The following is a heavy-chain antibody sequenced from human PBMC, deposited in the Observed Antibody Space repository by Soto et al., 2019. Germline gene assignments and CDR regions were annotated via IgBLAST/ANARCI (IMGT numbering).Heavy chain of an antibody. J-gene: IGHJ4*02. CDR3: AKDRTVAARNFDY. CDR2: ISTSIDAT. Sequence: EVQLLESGGGLVQPGGSLRLSCAASGFAFSNYAMHWVRQAPGKGLEWVSSISTSIDATYYADSVKGRFTISRADSKNTLYLQMNSLRAEDSAVYYCAKDRTVAARNFDYWGQGTQVTVSS. D-gene: IGHD6-6*01. CDR1: GFAFSNYA. V-gene: IGHV3-23*01.